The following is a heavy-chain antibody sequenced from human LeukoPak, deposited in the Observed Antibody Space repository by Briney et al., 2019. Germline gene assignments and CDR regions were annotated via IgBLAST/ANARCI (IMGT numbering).Heavy chain of an antibody. J-gene: IGHJ5*02. CDR1: GGSFSGYY. CDR3: ARGYRSIAAVRVNNWFDP. V-gene: IGHV4-34*01. Sequence: SETLSLTCAAYGGSFSGYYWSWIRQPPGKGLEWIGEINHSGSTNYNPSLKGRVTISVDTSKNQFSLKLSSVTAADTAVYYCARGYRSIAAVRVNNWFDPWGQGTLVTVSS. D-gene: IGHD6-13*01. CDR2: INHSGST.